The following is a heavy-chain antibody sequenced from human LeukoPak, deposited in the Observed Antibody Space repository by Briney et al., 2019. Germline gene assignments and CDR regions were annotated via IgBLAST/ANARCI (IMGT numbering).Heavy chain of an antibody. Sequence: PSETLSLTCSVSVVSMNGYYWSWLRQSAGNRLEWIGHVDSSGNTNYNPSLGSRVTMSVDTSRRQFSLRLTSVTAADTAVYYCARGGRGGYWPRFDYWGQGILVTVSS. J-gene: IGHJ4*02. V-gene: IGHV4-4*07. D-gene: IGHD3-16*01. CDR2: VDSSGNT. CDR1: VVSMNGYY. CDR3: ARGGRGGYWPRFDY.